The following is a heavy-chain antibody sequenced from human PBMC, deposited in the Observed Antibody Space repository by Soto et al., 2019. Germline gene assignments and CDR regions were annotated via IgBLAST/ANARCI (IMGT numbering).Heavy chain of an antibody. CDR3: ARGYSSSPNWFDP. J-gene: IGHJ5*02. CDR2: IKQDGSQT. Sequence: EVQLVESGGGLVQPGGSLRLSCVASGFTFSSYWMSWVRQAPGKGLEWVANIKQDGSQTYYVDSVKGRFTISRDNTMNSLYLQMNSLRAEDTAMYYCARGYSSSPNWFDPWGQGTLVTVSS. D-gene: IGHD6-6*01. V-gene: IGHV3-7*03. CDR1: GFTFSSYW.